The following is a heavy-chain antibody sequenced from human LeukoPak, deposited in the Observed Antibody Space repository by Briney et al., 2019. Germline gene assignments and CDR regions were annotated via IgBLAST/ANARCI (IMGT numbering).Heavy chain of an antibody. Sequence: GGSLRLSCAASGFTFDDYAMHWVRQAPGKGLEWVSGISRNSGSIGYADSVKGRFTISRDNAKNSLYLQMNSLRAEDTALYYCAKEGVLGECLDYWGQGTLVTVSS. V-gene: IGHV3-9*01. J-gene: IGHJ4*02. CDR1: GFTFDDYA. CDR2: ISRNSGSI. CDR3: AKEGVLGECLDY. D-gene: IGHD3-10*01.